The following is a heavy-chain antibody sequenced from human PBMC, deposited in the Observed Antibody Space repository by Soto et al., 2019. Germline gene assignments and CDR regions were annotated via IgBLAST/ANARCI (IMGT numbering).Heavy chain of an antibody. J-gene: IGHJ6*02. Sequence: EVQLLESGGGLVQPGGSLRLSCAASGFTFSSYAMSWVRQAPGKGLEWVSAISGSGGSTYYADSVKGRFTISRDNSKNTLYLKMNSLRAEDTAVYYCAKESGYYDSSGTVPYGMDVWGQGTTVTVSS. CDR3: AKESGYYDSSGTVPYGMDV. D-gene: IGHD3-22*01. CDR2: ISGSGGST. V-gene: IGHV3-23*01. CDR1: GFTFSSYA.